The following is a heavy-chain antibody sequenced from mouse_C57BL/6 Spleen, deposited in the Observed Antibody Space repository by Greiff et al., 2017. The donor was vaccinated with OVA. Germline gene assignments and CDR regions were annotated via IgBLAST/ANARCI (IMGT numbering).Heavy chain of an antibody. J-gene: IGHJ2*01. CDR2: IHPNSGST. CDR3: AIYYYGSSPYFDY. D-gene: IGHD1-1*01. V-gene: IGHV1-64*01. CDR1: GYTFTSYW. Sequence: QVQLQQPGAELVKPGASVKLSCMASGYTFTSYWMHWVKQRPGQGLEWIGMIHPNSGSTNYNEKFKSKATLTVDKSSSTAYMQLSSLTSEDSAVYYCAIYYYGSSPYFDYWGQGTTLTVSS.